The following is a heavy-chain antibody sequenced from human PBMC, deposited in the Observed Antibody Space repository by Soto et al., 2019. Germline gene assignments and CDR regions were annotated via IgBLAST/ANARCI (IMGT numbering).Heavy chain of an antibody. CDR2: ISGSGGST. J-gene: IGHJ4*02. D-gene: IGHD4-17*01. Sequence: EVQLLESGGGLVQPGGSLRLSCAASGFTFSSYAMSWVRQAPGKGLEWVSAISGSGGSTYYADSVKGRFTITRDNSKNTLYLQMNSLRAEDTAVYYCAKPFIYGDGAFDYWGQGTLVTGSS. CDR1: GFTFSSYA. CDR3: AKPFIYGDGAFDY. V-gene: IGHV3-23*01.